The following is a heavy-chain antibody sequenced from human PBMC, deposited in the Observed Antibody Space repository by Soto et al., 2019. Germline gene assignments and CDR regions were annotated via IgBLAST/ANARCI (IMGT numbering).Heavy chain of an antibody. CDR2: ISAYNGNT. CDR3: ARGSGGLLWYGEQLDY. CDR1: GYTFTIYA. V-gene: IGHV1-18*04. Sequence: QIQLVQSGAEVKKPGASGKVSCKASGYTFTIYAIGWVRQAPGQGLEWMGWISAYNGNTNYAQKFQGRVTTTTDTSTSTAYMELRILRSDDTAVYYCARGSGGLLWYGEQLDYWGQGTLVTVSS. J-gene: IGHJ4*02. D-gene: IGHD3-10*01.